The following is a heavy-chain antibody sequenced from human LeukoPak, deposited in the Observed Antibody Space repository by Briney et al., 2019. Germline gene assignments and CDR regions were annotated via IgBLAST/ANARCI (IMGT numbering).Heavy chain of an antibody. Sequence: PGGSLRPSCAASGFTFSSYGMHWVRQAPGKGLEWVAVILFDGSNKYYADSVKGRFTVSRDNSKNTLYLQMNSLRPEDTAVYYCAKDSDKPMAPRGYYFDYWGQGTLLTVSS. V-gene: IGHV3-30*18. J-gene: IGHJ4*02. D-gene: IGHD5-18*01. CDR1: GFTFSSYG. CDR3: AKDSDKPMAPRGYYFDY. CDR2: ILFDGSNK.